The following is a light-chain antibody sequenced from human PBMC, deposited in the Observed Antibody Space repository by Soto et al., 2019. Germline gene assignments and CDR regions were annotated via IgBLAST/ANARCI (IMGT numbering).Light chain of an antibody. CDR1: QSVSNV. Sequence: GMSKSAVTLSVSPGARATLSCRASQSVSNVLAWYQQKPGQAPRLLIYGVSTRATGMPARFSGSGSGTEFALTIASLQSEDFAVYYCQQCHGRPWTFGQGTKVDIK. J-gene: IGKJ1*01. CDR3: QQCHGRPWT. CDR2: GVS. V-gene: IGKV3-15*01.